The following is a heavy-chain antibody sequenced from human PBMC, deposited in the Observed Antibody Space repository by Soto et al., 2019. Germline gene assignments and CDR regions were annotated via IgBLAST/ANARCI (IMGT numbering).Heavy chain of an antibody. Sequence: GASVKVSCKASGGTFSSYAISWVRQAPGQGLEWMGGIIPIFGTANYAQKFQGRVTITADKSTSTAYMELSSLRSEDTAVYYCARGSHYIVGATLHYYGMDVWGQGTTVTVSS. CDR1: GGTFSSYA. J-gene: IGHJ6*02. CDR2: IIPIFGTA. V-gene: IGHV1-69*06. CDR3: ARGSHYIVGATLHYYGMDV. D-gene: IGHD1-26*01.